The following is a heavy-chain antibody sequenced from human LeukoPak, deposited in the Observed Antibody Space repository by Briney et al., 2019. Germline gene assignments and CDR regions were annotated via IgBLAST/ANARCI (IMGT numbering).Heavy chain of an antibody. Sequence: PGGSLRLSCASSGFTFSSYAMSWVRQAPGKGLEWVSTIGGTGVRTYYADSVKGRFTISRDNSKNTLYLQMNSLRAEDTAVYYCAKAHHGDYFFYFDYWGQGTLVTVSS. CDR1: GFTFSSYA. CDR2: IGGTGVRT. CDR3: AKAHHGDYFFYFDY. D-gene: IGHD4-17*01. V-gene: IGHV3-23*01. J-gene: IGHJ4*02.